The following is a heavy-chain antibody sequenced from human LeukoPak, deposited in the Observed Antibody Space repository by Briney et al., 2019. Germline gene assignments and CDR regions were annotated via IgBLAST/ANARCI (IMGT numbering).Heavy chain of an antibody. CDR2: INPNRGGT. Sequence: GASVKVSCKASGYTFTGYYIHWVRQAPGQGLEWMGCINPNRGGTNFAQKFQDRVTITRDASINTAYMQLSRLRSDDTAVYYCARELYGDYEGPHHWFDPWGQGSLVTVSS. CDR3: ARELYGDYEGPHHWFDP. V-gene: IGHV1-2*02. D-gene: IGHD4-17*01. J-gene: IGHJ5*02. CDR1: GYTFTGYY.